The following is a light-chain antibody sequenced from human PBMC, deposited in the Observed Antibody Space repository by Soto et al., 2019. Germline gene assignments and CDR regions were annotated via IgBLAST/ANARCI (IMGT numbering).Light chain of an antibody. V-gene: IGKV3-20*01. CDR2: GAS. J-gene: IGKJ4*01. CDR3: QQYGTSPQT. Sequence: EIVLTQSPGTLSLSPGERATLSCRASQSVYRSYLAWYQQKPGQAPRLLMYGASSRATGIPDRFSGSGSGTDFTLTISRLEPEDFAVYSCQQYGTSPQTFGGGTKVEIK. CDR1: QSVYRSY.